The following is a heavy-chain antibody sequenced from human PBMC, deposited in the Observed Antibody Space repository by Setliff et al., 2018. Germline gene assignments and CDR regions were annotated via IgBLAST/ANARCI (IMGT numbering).Heavy chain of an antibody. J-gene: IGHJ4*02. D-gene: IGHD6-13*01. Sequence: LRLSCAASGFTFSNYAMHWVRQAPGKGLEWVAVISHDGSTKYYTDSVKGRFTISTDTSKSTLYLQMNSLRTEDTAVYYCARPLSSSWYVGLDSWGQGTLVTVSS. CDR1: GFTFSNYA. CDR2: ISHDGSTK. CDR3: ARPLSSSWYVGLDS. V-gene: IGHV3-30*04.